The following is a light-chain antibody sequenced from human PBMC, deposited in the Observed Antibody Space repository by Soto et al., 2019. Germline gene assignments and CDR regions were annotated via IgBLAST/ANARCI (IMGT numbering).Light chain of an antibody. V-gene: IGKV3-15*01. CDR3: QYYDESMWT. Sequence: EIVMTQAPATLSVSPVERATLSCRASQSVSINLAWYQQKPGQAPRLLIYGASTRATGSPARFSGSGSGTDFTLSISRLEPEDFAVYYCQYYDESMWTFGQGTKVDIK. CDR2: GAS. CDR1: QSVSIN. J-gene: IGKJ1*01.